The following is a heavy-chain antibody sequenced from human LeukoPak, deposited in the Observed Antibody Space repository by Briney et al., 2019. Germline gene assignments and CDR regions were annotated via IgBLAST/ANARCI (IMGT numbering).Heavy chain of an antibody. CDR1: GFTFSSYE. Sequence: GGSLRLSCAASGFTFSSYEMNWVRQAPGKGLEWVSYISSSGSTIYYADSVKGRFTISRDNAKNSLYPQMNSLRAEDTAVYYCARDMVATMDGSFSGMDVWGQGTTVTVSS. D-gene: IGHD5-12*01. J-gene: IGHJ6*02. CDR2: ISSSGSTI. V-gene: IGHV3-48*03. CDR3: ARDMVATMDGSFSGMDV.